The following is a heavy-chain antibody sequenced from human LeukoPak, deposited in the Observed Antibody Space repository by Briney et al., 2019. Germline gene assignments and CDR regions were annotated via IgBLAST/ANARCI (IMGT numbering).Heavy chain of an antibody. Sequence: PGGSLRLSCAASGFTFSDYYMSWIRQAPGKGLEWVSYISSSGSTIYYADSVKGRFTISRDNAKNSLYLQMNSLRAEDTAVYYCARDIYAYWSSSWSPFNAFDIWGQGTMVTVSS. V-gene: IGHV3-11*04. CDR2: ISSSGSTI. J-gene: IGHJ3*02. D-gene: IGHD6-13*01. CDR1: GFTFSDYY. CDR3: ARDIYAYWSSSWSPFNAFDI.